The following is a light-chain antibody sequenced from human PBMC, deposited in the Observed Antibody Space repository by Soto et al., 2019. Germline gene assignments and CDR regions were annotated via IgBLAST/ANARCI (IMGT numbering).Light chain of an antibody. Sequence: QSALTQPASVSGSPGQSITISCTGTSSDVGGYNYVSWYQQHPGKAPKLMIYDVSNRPSGVSNRFSGSKSGNTASLTSSGLQAEDEADYYFSSYTSSSTVVFCGGTKLTAL. V-gene: IGLV2-14*01. CDR2: DVS. J-gene: IGLJ2*01. CDR3: SSYTSSSTVV. CDR1: SSDVGGYNY.